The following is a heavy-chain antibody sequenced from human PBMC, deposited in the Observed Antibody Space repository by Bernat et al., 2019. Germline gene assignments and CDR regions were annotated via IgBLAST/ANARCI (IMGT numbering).Heavy chain of an antibody. CDR1: GFTFSSYA. J-gene: IGHJ6*02. CDR2: ISGSGDST. Sequence: EVQLLESGGGLVQPGGSLRLSCAASGFTFSSYALSWVRQAPGKGLEWVSGISGSGDSTYYADSVKGRFTIYRDNAKNTLYLQMNSLRAEDTAVYYCARASWGYGMDVWGQGTTVTVSS. V-gene: IGHV3-23*01. CDR3: ARASWGYGMDV. D-gene: IGHD7-27*01.